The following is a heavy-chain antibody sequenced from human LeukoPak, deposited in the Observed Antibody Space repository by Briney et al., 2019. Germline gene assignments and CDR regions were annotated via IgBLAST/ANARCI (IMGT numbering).Heavy chain of an antibody. V-gene: IGHV1-69*13. CDR2: IIPIFGTA. J-gene: IGHJ6*03. CDR1: GGTFSSYA. D-gene: IGHD6-6*01. Sequence: SVKVSCKASGGTFSSYAISWARQAPGQGLEWMGGIIPIFGTANYAQKFQGRVTITADESTSTAYMELSSLRSEDTAVYYCARDRRSSSSMYYYYYMDVWGKGTTVTVSS. CDR3: ARDRRSSSSMYYYYYMDV.